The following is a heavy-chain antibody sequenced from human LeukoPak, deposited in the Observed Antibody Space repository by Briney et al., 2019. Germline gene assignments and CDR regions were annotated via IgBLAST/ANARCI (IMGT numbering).Heavy chain of an antibody. CDR3: ARAETGYTRTPVGY. Sequence: PGGSLRLSCAASGFTFSSYAMHWVRQAPGKGLEWVAVISYDGSNKYYADSVKGRFTISRDNSKNTLYLQMNSLRAEDTAVYYCARAETGYTRTPVGYWGQGALVTVSS. CDR1: GFTFSSYA. D-gene: IGHD1-1*01. J-gene: IGHJ4*02. CDR2: ISYDGSNK. V-gene: IGHV3-30-3*01.